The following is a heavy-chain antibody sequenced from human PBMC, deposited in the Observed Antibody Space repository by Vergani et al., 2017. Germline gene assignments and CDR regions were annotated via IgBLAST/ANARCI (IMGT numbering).Heavy chain of an antibody. D-gene: IGHD6-13*01. CDR1: GYTFTSYA. CDR3: ARELLGDGSSWYYYYYGMDV. CDR2: INAGNGNT. J-gene: IGHJ6*02. Sequence: QVQLVQSGAEVKKPGASVKVSCKASGYTFTSYAMHWVRQAPGQRLEWMGWINAGNGNTKYSQKFQGRVTITRDTSASTAYMELSSLRSEDTAVYYCARELLGDGSSWYYYYYGMDVWGQGTTVTVSS. V-gene: IGHV1-3*01.